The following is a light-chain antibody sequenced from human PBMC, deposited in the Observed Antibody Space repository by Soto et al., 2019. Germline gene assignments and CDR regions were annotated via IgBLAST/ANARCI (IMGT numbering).Light chain of an antibody. CDR3: QQYRRSHMFT. J-gene: IGKJ2*01. CDR1: QSVSSNY. CDR2: GAS. V-gene: IGKV3-20*01. Sequence: EIVLTQSPGTLSLSPGDRATLSCRASQSVSSNYLAWYQQKPGQGPRLLIYGASRGAAGIPDRLSGSGSGRAFTPPISRLEPQDFAVSFCQQYRRSHMFTFGQGTKLEVK.